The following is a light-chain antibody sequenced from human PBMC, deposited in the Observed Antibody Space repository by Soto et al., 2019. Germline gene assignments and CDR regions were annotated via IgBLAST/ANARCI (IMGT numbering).Light chain of an antibody. J-gene: IGKJ1*01. CDR3: QKYNNYQRT. CDR2: DDY. V-gene: IGKV1-5*01. CDR1: QSISSW. Sequence: EIQMNQSPYTLSASVGYRVTITCRASQSISSWLAWYQQKQGKDPKLLIYDDYSLESGVKSRFSGSGSGTEFTLTIRNMQPDDFATYFCQKYNNYQRTFGQGNKVAIK.